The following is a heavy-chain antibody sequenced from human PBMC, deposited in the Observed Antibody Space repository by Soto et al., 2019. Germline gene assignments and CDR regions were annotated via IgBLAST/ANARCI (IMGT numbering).Heavy chain of an antibody. V-gene: IGHV1-69*06. CDR3: ARAIYAYSWYDGGFAY. CDR1: GGSLSSYA. J-gene: IGHJ4*02. D-gene: IGHD6-13*01. Sequence: QVQLVQSGAEVKRPGSSVKVSCKASGGSLSSYAVNWVRQAPGQGLEWMGGIIPIFGTANYAQKFQGRVKIPGEKPRSTGYRGVNRQRSQDRALFYWARAIYAYSWYDGGFAYWAQGPLVPLPS. CDR2: IIPIFGTA.